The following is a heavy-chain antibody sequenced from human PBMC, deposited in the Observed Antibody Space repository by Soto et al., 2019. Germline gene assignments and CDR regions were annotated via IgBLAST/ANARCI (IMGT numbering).Heavy chain of an antibody. CDR2: IIPIFGTP. Sequence: QVQLVQSGAEVKKPGSSVKVSCKASGGTFSSYAISWVRQAPGQGLEWMGGIIPIFGTPNYAQKFQGRVTFTADNSTSAAYMGLTSLKSEDTAVYYCAGGYSDDDLPLSFDSWARETLVTFSS. CDR1: GGTFSSYA. CDR3: AGGYSDDDLPLSFDS. D-gene: IGHD5-12*01. J-gene: IGHJ4*02. V-gene: IGHV1-69*14.